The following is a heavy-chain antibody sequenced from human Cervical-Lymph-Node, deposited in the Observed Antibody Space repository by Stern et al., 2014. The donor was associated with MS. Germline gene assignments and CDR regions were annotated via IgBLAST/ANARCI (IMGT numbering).Heavy chain of an antibody. CDR2: IILLLSTT. CDR3: ATGGEQTLGWADD. CDR1: GVNFRSRS. J-gene: IGHJ4*02. D-gene: IGHD2-21*01. Sequence: QVQLVESGPVVKRPGSSVRVSCEASGVNFRSRSISWVRQAPGHGLEWMGSIILLLSTTDCAQKSQGRRAITADESTGKAYMEMSGLRPEDTAIYYCATGGEQTLGWADDWGQGTLVTVAS. V-gene: IGHV1-69*11.